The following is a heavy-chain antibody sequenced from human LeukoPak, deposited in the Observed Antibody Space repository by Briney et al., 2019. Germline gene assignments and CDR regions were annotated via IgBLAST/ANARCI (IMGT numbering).Heavy chain of an antibody. D-gene: IGHD2-2*01. CDR2: IHYSETA. V-gene: IGHV4-39*02. CDR1: SGSISSGNYY. Sequence: SETLSLTCTVSSGSISSGNYYWGWIRQPPGKGLEWIASIHYSETAYYNPSLKSRVTISVDTSKNHFSLKLTSVTAADTAVYYCARGPTYQPIDYWGQGTLVTVSS. CDR3: ARGPTYQPIDY. J-gene: IGHJ4*02.